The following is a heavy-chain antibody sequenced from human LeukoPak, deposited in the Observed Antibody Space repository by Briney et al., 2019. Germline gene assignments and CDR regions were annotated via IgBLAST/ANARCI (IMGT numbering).Heavy chain of an antibody. J-gene: IGHJ6*03. V-gene: IGHV4-38-2*02. CDR3: ARGFMDTAMVFYYYYYMDV. CDR2: IYHSGST. D-gene: IGHD5-18*01. CDR1: GYSISSGYY. Sequence: SETLSLTCTVSGYSISSGYYWGWIRQPPGKGLEWIGSIYHSGSTYYNPSLKSRVTISVDTSKNQFPLKLSSVTAADTAVYYCARGFMDTAMVFYYYYYMDVWGKGTTVTVSS.